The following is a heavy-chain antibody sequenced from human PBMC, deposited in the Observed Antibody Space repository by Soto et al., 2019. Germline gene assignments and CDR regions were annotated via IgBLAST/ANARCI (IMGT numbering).Heavy chain of an antibody. CDR3: ARVDIVVVPAATSYGMDV. CDR2: ISAYNGNT. CDR1: GYTFTSYG. D-gene: IGHD2-2*03. V-gene: IGHV1-18*01. Sequence: ASMKVSCKASGYTFTSYGISWVRQAPGQGLEWMGWISAYNGNTNYAQKLQGRVTMTTDTSTSTAYMELRSLRSDDTAVYYCARVDIVVVPAATSYGMDVWGQGTTVTVSS. J-gene: IGHJ6*02.